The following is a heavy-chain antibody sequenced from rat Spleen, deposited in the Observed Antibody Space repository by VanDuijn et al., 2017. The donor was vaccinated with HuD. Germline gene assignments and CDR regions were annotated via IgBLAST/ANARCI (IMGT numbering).Heavy chain of an antibody. Sequence: EVQLVETGGGLVQPGRSLKLSCVASGFTFSNYWMYWVRQAPGKGLEWVASITNTGGSTYYPDSVQGRFTISRDDAKSALYLQMDSLRSEDTATYYCAKGGLRDYWGQGVMVTVSS. D-gene: IGHD1-11*01. CDR1: GFTFSNYW. V-gene: IGHV5-31*01. CDR3: AKGGLRDY. J-gene: IGHJ2*01. CDR2: ITNTGGST.